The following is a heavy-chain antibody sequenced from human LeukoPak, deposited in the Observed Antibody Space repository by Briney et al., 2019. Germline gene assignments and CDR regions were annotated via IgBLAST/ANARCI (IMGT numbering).Heavy chain of an antibody. CDR1: GFTFSSYS. CDR2: ISSGGSTT. J-gene: IGHJ4*02. V-gene: IGHV3-48*04. Sequence: PGGSLRLSCAASGFTFSSYSMNWVRQAPGKGLEWVSYISSGGSTTYYAGSVKGRFTVSRDNAKNSLYLQMNSLRAEDTAVYYCARDHMGYGYWGQGTLVTVSS. D-gene: IGHD2-15*01. CDR3: ARDHMGYGY.